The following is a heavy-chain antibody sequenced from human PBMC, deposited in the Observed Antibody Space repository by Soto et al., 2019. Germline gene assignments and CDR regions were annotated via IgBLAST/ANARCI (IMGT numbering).Heavy chain of an antibody. J-gene: IGHJ4*02. Sequence: LRLSCAASGFTFDDYAMHWVRQAPGKGLEWVSGINWKSGNIGYADSVKGRFTISRDNAKSSLYLHMNSLRPEDTALYYCAKDLSVGIVLPGTLDSWGQGTLVTVSS. V-gene: IGHV3-9*01. D-gene: IGHD6-19*01. CDR3: AKDLSVGIVLPGTLDS. CDR1: GFTFDDYA. CDR2: INWKSGNI.